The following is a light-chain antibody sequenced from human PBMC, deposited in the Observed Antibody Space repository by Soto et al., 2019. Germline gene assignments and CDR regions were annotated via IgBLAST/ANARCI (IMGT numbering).Light chain of an antibody. Sequence: QSALTQPASVSGSPGQSITISCTGTSSDVGSYNLVSWYQHHPGKAPKLMIYEVIKRPSGVSSRFSGSKSGNTASLTISGLQAEDEADYYCCSYADISTVIFGGGTKVTVL. CDR2: EVI. J-gene: IGLJ2*01. V-gene: IGLV2-23*02. CDR3: CSYADISTVI. CDR1: SSDVGSYNL.